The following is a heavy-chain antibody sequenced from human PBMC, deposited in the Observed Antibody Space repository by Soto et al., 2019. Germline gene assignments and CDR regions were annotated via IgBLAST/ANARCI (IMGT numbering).Heavy chain of an antibody. CDR3: TTEGCTNGVCSGYYYYGMDV. V-gene: IGHV3-15*01. Sequence: EVQLVESGGGLVKPGGSLRLSCAASGFTFSNAWMSWVRQAPGKGLEWVGRIKSKTDGGTTDYAAPVKGRFTISRDDSKNTLYLQMNSQKTEDTAVYYCTTEGCTNGVCSGYYYYGMDVWGQGTTFTVSS. J-gene: IGHJ6*02. CDR2: IKSKTDGGTT. CDR1: GFTFSNAW. D-gene: IGHD2-8*01.